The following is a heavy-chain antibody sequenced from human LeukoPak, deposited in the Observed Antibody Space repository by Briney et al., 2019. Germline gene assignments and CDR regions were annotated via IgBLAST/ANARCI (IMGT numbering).Heavy chain of an antibody. J-gene: IGHJ5*02. CDR3: AKDLSIVVVPAASDP. V-gene: IGHV3-7*03. D-gene: IGHD2-2*01. CDR1: GFTFSSYW. CDR2: IKQDGSEK. Sequence: GGSLRLSCAASGFTFSSYWMSWVRQAPGKGLEWVANIKQDGSEKYYVDSVKGRFTISRDNAKNSLYLQMNSLRAEDTAVYYCAKDLSIVVVPAASDPWGQGTLVTVSS.